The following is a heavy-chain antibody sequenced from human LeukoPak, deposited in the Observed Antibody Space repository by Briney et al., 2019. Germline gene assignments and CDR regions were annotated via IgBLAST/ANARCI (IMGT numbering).Heavy chain of an antibody. D-gene: IGHD2-2*01. CDR1: GFTFFNAW. V-gene: IGHV3-11*04. CDR3: AKDGRYLGYCSSTSCLTMIDY. CDR2: ISSIGSTI. J-gene: IGHJ4*02. Sequence: GGSLRLSCAASGFTFFNAWMSWVRQAPGKGLEWVSYISSIGSTIYYAGSVKGRFTISRDNAKNSPYLQMNRLRAEDTAVYYCAKDGRYLGYCSSTSCLTMIDYWGQGTLVTVSS.